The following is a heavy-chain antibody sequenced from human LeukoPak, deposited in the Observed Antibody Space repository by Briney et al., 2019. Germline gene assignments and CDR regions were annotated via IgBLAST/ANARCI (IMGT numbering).Heavy chain of an antibody. CDR3: AKDKLGAGGQSDY. D-gene: IGHD6-13*01. Sequence: GGSLRPSCAASGFTFSSYAMSWVRQAPGKGLEWVSSISGSGGGTYYTDSVQGRFTMSRDNSKNTLSLQMNSLRAEDTALYYCAKDKLGAGGQSDYWGQGTLVTVSS. CDR2: ISGSGGGT. V-gene: IGHV3-23*01. J-gene: IGHJ4*02. CDR1: GFTFSSYA.